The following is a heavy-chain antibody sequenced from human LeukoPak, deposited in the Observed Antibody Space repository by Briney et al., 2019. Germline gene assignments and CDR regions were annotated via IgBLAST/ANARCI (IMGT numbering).Heavy chain of an antibody. CDR1: GFTFSSYS. CDR3: ARDTLSSWPENDAFDI. J-gene: IGHJ3*02. CDR2: ISSSSSYI. Sequence: TPGGSLRLSCAASGFTFSSYSMNWVRQAPGKGLEWVSSISSSSSYIYYADSVKGRFTISRDNAKNSLYLQMNSLRAEDTAVYYCARDTLSSWPENDAFDIWGQGTMVTVSS. D-gene: IGHD6-13*01. V-gene: IGHV3-21*01.